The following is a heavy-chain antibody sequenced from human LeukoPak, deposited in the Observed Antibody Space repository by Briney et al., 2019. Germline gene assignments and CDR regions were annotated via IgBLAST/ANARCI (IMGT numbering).Heavy chain of an antibody. Sequence: PGGSLRLSCAASGFTFSSYEMNWVRQAPGKGLEWVSYISRSGTTIYHADSEKGRFTISRDNAKNSMYQQMNRLRAEDTAVYYCARTPTGPNAPTNWLDPWGQGTLVTVSS. CDR3: ARTPTGPNAPTNWLDP. CDR1: GFTFSSYE. J-gene: IGHJ5*02. D-gene: IGHD2-8*01. CDR2: ISRSGTTI. V-gene: IGHV3-48*03.